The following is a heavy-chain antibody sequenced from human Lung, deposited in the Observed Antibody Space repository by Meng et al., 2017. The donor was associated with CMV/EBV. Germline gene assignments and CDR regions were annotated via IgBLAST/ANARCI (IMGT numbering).Heavy chain of an antibody. V-gene: IGHV1-69*05. CDR2: TIPMFGTP. CDR1: GGTFSTYS. CDR3: ARLDKHVGDYFYYGMDV. Sequence: SVXVSXXASGGTFSTYSINWMRQAPGQGLEWMGGTIPMFGTPNYAQKFQGRVTITTDESTSTAYMELSSLRSEDTAVYYCARLDKHVGDYFYYGMDVWGQGTTVXVSS. D-gene: IGHD3-10*01. J-gene: IGHJ6*02.